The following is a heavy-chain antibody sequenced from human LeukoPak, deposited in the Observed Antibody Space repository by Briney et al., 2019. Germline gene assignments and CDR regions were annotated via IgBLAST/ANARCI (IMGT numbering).Heavy chain of an antibody. CDR2: INPNSGGT. D-gene: IGHD1-26*01. Sequence: ASVKVSCKASGYTFTGYYMHWVRQAPGQGLEWMGRINPNSGGTDYAQKFQGRVTMTRDTSISTAYMELSRLRSDDTAVYYCARDRGRLGVGATKPSFDYWGQGTLVTVSS. CDR3: ARDRGRLGVGATKPSFDY. CDR1: GYTFTGYY. V-gene: IGHV1-2*06. J-gene: IGHJ4*02.